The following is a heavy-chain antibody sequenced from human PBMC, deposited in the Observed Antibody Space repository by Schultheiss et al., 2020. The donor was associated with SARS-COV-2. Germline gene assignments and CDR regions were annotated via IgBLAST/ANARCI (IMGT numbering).Heavy chain of an antibody. V-gene: IGHV4-34*01. D-gene: IGHD1-26*01. Sequence: SETLSLTCTVSGGSISSYYWSWIRQPPGKGLEWIGEINHSGSTNYNPSLKSRVTISVDTSKNQFSLKLSSVTAADTAVYYCARGQVGRAFDIWGQGTMVTVSS. CDR1: GGSISSYY. J-gene: IGHJ3*02. CDR3: ARGQVGRAFDI. CDR2: INHSGST.